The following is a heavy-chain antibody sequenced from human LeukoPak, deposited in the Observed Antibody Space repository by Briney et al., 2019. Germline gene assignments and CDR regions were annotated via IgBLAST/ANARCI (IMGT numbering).Heavy chain of an antibody. CDR3: ARGRVSAPNYYYYYMDV. CDR2: INHSGST. J-gene: IGHJ6*03. V-gene: IGHV4-34*01. Sequence: PSETLSLTCAVYGGSFSGYYWSWIRQPPGKGLEWIGEINHSGSTNYNPSPKSRVTISVDTSKNQFSLKLSSVTAADTAVYYCARGRVSAPNYYYYYMDVWGKGTTVTVSS. CDR1: GGSFSGYY. D-gene: IGHD2-8*01.